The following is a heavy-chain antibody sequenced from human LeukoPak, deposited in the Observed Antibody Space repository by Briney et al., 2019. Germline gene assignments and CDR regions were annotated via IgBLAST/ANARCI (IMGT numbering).Heavy chain of an antibody. CDR3: ARRSRGWPYFDF. J-gene: IGHJ4*02. CDR2: IYYSGST. Sequence: SETLSLTCTVSGGSISSYYWSWVRQPPGKELEWIGYIYYSGSTNYNPSLTSRVTISVDTSKNQFSLQLSSVTAADTAVYYCARRSRGWPYFDFWGQGILVTVSS. D-gene: IGHD6-19*01. CDR1: GGSISSYY. V-gene: IGHV4-59*08.